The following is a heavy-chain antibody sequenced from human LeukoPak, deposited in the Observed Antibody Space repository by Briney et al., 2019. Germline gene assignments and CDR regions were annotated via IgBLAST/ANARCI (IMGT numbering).Heavy chain of an antibody. CDR2: IKQDGSDY. CDR1: GFTFSSYW. Sequence: GSLRLSCAASGFTFSSYWMSWVRQAPGKGLEWVANIKQDGSDYYYVDSVKGRFTNSRDNAKNSLYLQMNSLRAEDTAVYYCAREQTPVIHYYFDSWGQGTLVTVSS. V-gene: IGHV3-7*01. J-gene: IGHJ4*02. D-gene: IGHD3-16*02. CDR3: AREQTPVIHYYFDS.